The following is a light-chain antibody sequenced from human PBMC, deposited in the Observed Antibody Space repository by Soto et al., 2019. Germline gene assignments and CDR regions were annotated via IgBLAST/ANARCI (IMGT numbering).Light chain of an antibody. CDR3: SSYAGSNNVV. Sequence: QSALTQPPSASGSPGQSVTISCTGTSRDVGGYNYVSWYQQHPGKAPKLMIYEVSKRPSGVPDRFSGSKSGNTASLTVSGLQAEDEADYYCSSYAGSNNVVFGGGTKLTGL. CDR1: SRDVGGYNY. CDR2: EVS. J-gene: IGLJ2*01. V-gene: IGLV2-8*01.